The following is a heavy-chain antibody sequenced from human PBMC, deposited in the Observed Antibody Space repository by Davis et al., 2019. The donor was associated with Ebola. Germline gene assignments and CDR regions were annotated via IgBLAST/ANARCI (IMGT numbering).Heavy chain of an antibody. J-gene: IGHJ5*01. CDR1: GASISSYY. CDR2: IYNTAST. D-gene: IGHD3-10*01. Sequence: MPSETLSPTCSVPGASISSYYWSWIRQAPGKGLEWIAFIYNTASTNQNPSLQSRVTISIDTLNKKISLKLSSLTAADTAVYYCVRSVTMIRGVIPWFDPWGQGTLVAVSS. CDR3: VRSVTMIRGVIPWFDP. V-gene: IGHV4-59*01.